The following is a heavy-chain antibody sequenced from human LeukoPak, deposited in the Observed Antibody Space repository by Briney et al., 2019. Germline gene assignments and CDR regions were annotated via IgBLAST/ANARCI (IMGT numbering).Heavy chain of an antibody. D-gene: IGHD5-24*01. CDR2: IYYSGST. J-gene: IGHJ3*02. CDR3: ARDRQDGYAFDI. CDR1: GGSISSSSYY. V-gene: IGHV4-39*07. Sequence: PSETLSLTCTVSGGSISSSSYYWGWIRQPPGKGLEWIGSIYYSGSTYYNPSLKSRVTISVDTSKNQFSLKLSSVTAADTAVYYCARDRQDGYAFDIWGQGTMVTVSS.